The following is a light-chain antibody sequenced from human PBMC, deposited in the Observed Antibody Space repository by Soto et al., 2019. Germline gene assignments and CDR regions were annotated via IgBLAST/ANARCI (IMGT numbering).Light chain of an antibody. CDR3: SSFTTASTWV. J-gene: IGLJ2*01. CDR1: SSDIGDYNS. V-gene: IGLV2-14*03. Sequence: QSVLTQPASVSGSPGQSIAISCTGTSSDIGDYNSVSWYRQHPGKAPKLIIYDVSNRPSGISNRFSGSKSGNTASLTISGLQAEDEADYYCSSFTTASTWVFGGGTQLTVL. CDR2: DVS.